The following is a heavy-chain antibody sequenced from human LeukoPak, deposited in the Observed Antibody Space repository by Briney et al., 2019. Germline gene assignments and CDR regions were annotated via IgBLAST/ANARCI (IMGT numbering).Heavy chain of an antibody. CDR1: GFTFRDHY. D-gene: IGHD3-10*01. J-gene: IGHJ3*02. CDR3: AIIWFGELLASDAFDI. Sequence: GGSLRLSCSASGFTFRDHYMDWVRQAPGKGLEGVGRTRNKADSYTTEYAASVKGRFTISRDDSKNSLYLQMNSLKTEDTAVYYCAIIWFGELLASDAFDIWGQGTMVTVSS. CDR2: TRNKADSYTT. V-gene: IGHV3-72*01.